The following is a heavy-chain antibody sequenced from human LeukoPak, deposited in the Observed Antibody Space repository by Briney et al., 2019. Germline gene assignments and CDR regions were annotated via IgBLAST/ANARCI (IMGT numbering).Heavy chain of an antibody. CDR1: GYTFTSYF. CDR3: ARGLYIAAAGPRY. CDR2: INPSGGST. V-gene: IGHV1-46*01. Sequence: ASVKVSCKASGYTFTSYFMHWVRQAPGQGLEWMGIINPSGGSTSYAQKFQGRVTMTRDTSTSTAYMELSSLRSDDTAVYYCARGLYIAAAGPRYWGQGTLVTVSS. D-gene: IGHD6-13*01. J-gene: IGHJ4*02.